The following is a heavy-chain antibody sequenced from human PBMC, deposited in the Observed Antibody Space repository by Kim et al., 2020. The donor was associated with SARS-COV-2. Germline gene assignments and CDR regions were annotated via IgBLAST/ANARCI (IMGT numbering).Heavy chain of an antibody. Sequence: GGSLRLSCAASGFTFTSYWMSWVRPAPGKGLGWVAGIKQEASEIYYVDSVKGRFTIARDNAKSPVYLQMDSLRAEDTAVYDCGDRHGWGPGTMVTVSS. J-gene: IGHJ6*02. CDR2: IKQEASEI. CDR3: GDRHG. V-gene: IGHV3-7*01. CDR1: GFTFTSYW.